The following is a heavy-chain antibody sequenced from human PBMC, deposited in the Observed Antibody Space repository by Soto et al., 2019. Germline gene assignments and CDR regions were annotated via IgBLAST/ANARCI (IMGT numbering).Heavy chain of an antibody. D-gene: IGHD3-22*01. V-gene: IGHV3-23*01. CDR3: AKGYLHYYDSSGYYGY. J-gene: IGHJ4*02. CDR2: ISGSGGST. CDR1: GFTFSSYA. Sequence: GGSLRLSCAASGFTFSSYAMSWVRQAPGKGLEWVSAISGSGGSTYYADSVKGRFTISRDNSKNTLYLQMNSLRAEDTDVYYWAKGYLHYYDSSGYYGYWGQGTRVTVSS.